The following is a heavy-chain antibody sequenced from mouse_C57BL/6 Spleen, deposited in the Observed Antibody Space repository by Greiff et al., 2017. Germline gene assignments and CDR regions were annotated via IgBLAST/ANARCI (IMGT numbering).Heavy chain of an antibody. CDR2: INPYNGDT. J-gene: IGHJ2*01. Sequence: LVESGPELVKPGDSVKISCKASGYSFTGYFMNWVMQSHGKSLEWIGRINPYNGDTFYNQKFKGKVTLTVDKSSSTAHMELRSLTSEDSAVYYCARGGYYGSEYYFDYWGQGTTLTVSS. CDR3: ARGGYYGSEYYFDY. V-gene: IGHV1-20*01. D-gene: IGHD1-1*01. CDR1: GYSFTGYF.